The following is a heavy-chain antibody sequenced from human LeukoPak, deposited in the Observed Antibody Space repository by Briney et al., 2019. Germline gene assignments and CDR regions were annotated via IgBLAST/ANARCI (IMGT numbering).Heavy chain of an antibody. D-gene: IGHD4-17*01. V-gene: IGHV3-23*01. CDR1: GFTFSNYA. J-gene: IGHJ4*02. Sequence: GGSLRLSXAASGFTFSNYAMSWVRQPPGKGLEWLSAISGSGDSTYYADSVKGRFTISRDNSKNTLYLQMNSLRAEDTAVYYCAKVSTVTPGFWGQGTLVTVSS. CDR2: ISGSGDST. CDR3: AKVSTVTPGF.